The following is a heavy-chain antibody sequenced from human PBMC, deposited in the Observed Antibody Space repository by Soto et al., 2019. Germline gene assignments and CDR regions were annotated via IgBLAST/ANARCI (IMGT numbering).Heavy chain of an antibody. V-gene: IGHV5-51*01. J-gene: IGHJ6*01. D-gene: IGHD2-8*01. CDR2: IYPGDSDT. CDR3: ARHSPYCSDVVCYIYDYYYGMDV. Sequence: GESLKISCKGSRYNFTNYWIGWVRQMPGKGLEWMGIIYPGDSDTRYSPSFQGQVTISADKSISTAYLQWSSLKASDTAMYYCARHSPYCSDVVCYIYDYYYGMDVWGQGTTVTVSS. CDR1: RYNFTNYW.